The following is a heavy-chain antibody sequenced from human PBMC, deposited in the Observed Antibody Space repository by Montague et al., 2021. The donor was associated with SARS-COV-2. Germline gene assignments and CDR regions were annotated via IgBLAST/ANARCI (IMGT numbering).Heavy chain of an antibody. CDR2: IYYTGST. D-gene: IGHD1-1*01. Sequence: SETLSLTCTVSGGSISSYYWSWIWQPPGKGLEWIGYIYYTGSTKYNPSLKGRVTMSLDRPTNRFSLRLNSVTAADTAMYYCARAQNTCFIANCVNYFDFWGLGAQVTVSS. CDR1: GGSISSYY. J-gene: IGHJ4*02. CDR3: ARAQNTCFIANCVNYFDF. V-gene: IGHV4-59*01.